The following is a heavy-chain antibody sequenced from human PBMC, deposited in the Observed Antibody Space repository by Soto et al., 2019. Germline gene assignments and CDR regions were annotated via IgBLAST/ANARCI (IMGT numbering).Heavy chain of an antibody. Sequence: ASETLSLTCTVSGGAISGYYWTWVRQPAGKGLEWIGRIYSSGGTKYNPSLKSRVDMSLDMSKNQFSLRLSSVTAADTAVYYCARGQRFSDSFDPWGQGTLVTVPQ. CDR1: GGAISGYY. CDR3: ARGQRFSDSFDP. D-gene: IGHD3-3*01. V-gene: IGHV4-4*07. J-gene: IGHJ5*02. CDR2: IYSSGGT.